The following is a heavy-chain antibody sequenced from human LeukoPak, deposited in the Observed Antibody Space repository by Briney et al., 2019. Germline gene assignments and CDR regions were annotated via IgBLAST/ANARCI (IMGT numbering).Heavy chain of an antibody. CDR1: GFTFTTYS. CDR2: IDSCDSSP. CDR3: ARHSCYDF. V-gene: IGHV5-51*01. Sequence: GESLKISCKCSGFTFTTYSFAWVRQIPGKGLEWMGAIDSCDSSPRYSPSFQGQVTISVHKSVRTAYLPGRSLHASHSAIYSCARHSCYDFWDKGTLVSVSS. J-gene: IGHJ4*02. D-gene: IGHD3/OR15-3a*01.